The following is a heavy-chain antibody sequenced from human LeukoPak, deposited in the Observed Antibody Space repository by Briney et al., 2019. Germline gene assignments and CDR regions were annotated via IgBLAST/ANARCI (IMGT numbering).Heavy chain of an antibody. V-gene: IGHV1-69*04. CDR2: IIPILGIA. CDR3: ARDYGGNSGWFDP. D-gene: IGHD4-23*01. Sequence: SVKVSCKASGGTFSSYAISWVRQAPGQGLEWMGRIIPILGIANYAQKFQGRVTITADKSTSTAYMELSSLRSEDTAVYYCARDYGGNSGWFDPWGQGTLVTVSS. CDR1: GGTFSSYA. J-gene: IGHJ5*02.